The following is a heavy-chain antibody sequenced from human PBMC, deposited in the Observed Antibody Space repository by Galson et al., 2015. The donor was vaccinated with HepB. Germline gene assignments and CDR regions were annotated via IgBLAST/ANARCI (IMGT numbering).Heavy chain of an antibody. CDR3: ASNPYSGSSYPRYQYYGMDV. V-gene: IGHV1-46*01. CDR2: INPSGRST. CDR1: GYTFTNYY. Sequence: SVKVSCKASGYTFTNYYMHWVRQAPGQGLEWVGVINPSGRSTTHAHNFQGRVIMTRDTSTSTVYMELRSLRSEDTAVYYCASNPYSGSSYPRYQYYGMDVWGQGTTVTVSS. J-gene: IGHJ6*02. D-gene: IGHD1-26*01.